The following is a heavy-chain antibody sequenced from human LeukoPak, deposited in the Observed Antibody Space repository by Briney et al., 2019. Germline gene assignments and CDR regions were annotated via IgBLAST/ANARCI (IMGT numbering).Heavy chain of an antibody. CDR2: IKQDGSEK. D-gene: IGHD6-13*01. CDR1: GFTFTNYW. CDR3: ARAYSSSWSN. Sequence: GGSLRLSCAASGFTFTNYWMNWVRQAPGKGLEWVANIKQDGSEKYYVDSVKGRFTISRDNAENSLYLQMNSLRAEDTAVYYCARAYSSSWSNWGQGTLVTVSS. J-gene: IGHJ4*02. V-gene: IGHV3-7*01.